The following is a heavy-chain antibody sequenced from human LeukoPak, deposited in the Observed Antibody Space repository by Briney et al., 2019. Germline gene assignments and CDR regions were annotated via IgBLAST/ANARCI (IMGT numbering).Heavy chain of an antibody. Sequence: GGSLRLSCAASGFTFSSDDMNWVRQAPGKGLEWVSGISGNGYSTWYADSVKGRFTISRDNSKNTLSLQMNSLRAEDTAVYYCAKVNWCSASCADAWGQGTLVTVSS. J-gene: IGHJ4*02. V-gene: IGHV3-23*01. CDR2: ISGNGYST. CDR1: GFTFSSDD. D-gene: IGHD2-2*01. CDR3: AKVNWCSASCADA.